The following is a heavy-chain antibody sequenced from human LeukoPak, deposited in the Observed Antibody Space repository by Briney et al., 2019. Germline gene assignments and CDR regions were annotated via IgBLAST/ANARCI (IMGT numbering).Heavy chain of an antibody. D-gene: IGHD3-3*01. CDR3: ARDSRSIFGVVITIGGFDY. CDR2: ISAYNGNT. V-gene: IGHV1-18*01. Sequence: VASVKVSCKASGYTFTSYGISWVRQAPGQGLEWMGWISAYNGNTNYAQKLQDRVTMTTDTSTSTAYMELRSLRSDDTAVYYCARDSRSIFGVVITIGGFDYWGQGTLVTVSS. CDR1: GYTFTSYG. J-gene: IGHJ4*02.